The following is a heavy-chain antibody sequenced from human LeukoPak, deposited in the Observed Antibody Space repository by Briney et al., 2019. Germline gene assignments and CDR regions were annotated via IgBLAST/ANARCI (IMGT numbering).Heavy chain of an antibody. J-gene: IGHJ4*02. CDR2: MNPNSGNT. CDR1: GYTFTSYD. Sequence: ASVKVSCKDSGYTFTSYDINWVRQATGQGLEWMGWMNPNSGNTGYAQKFQGRVTMTRNTSISTAYMELSSLRSEDTAVYYCARGPPIAQWLQREDYWGQGTLVTVSS. D-gene: IGHD6-19*01. V-gene: IGHV1-8*01. CDR3: ARGPPIAQWLQREDY.